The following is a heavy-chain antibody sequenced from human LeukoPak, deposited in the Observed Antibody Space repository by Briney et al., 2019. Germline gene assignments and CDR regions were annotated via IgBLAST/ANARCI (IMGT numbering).Heavy chain of an antibody. V-gene: IGHV3-11*01. Sequence: PGGSLRLSCEASGFTFSDHYMSWIRQAPGKGLEWVSYISSSGSTIYYADSVKGRFTISRDNAKNSLYLQMNSLRAEDTAVYYCARRGVLWFGELFYYGMDVWGQGTTVTVSS. CDR1: GFTFSDHY. J-gene: IGHJ6*02. D-gene: IGHD3-10*01. CDR3: ARRGVLWFGELFYYGMDV. CDR2: ISSSGSTI.